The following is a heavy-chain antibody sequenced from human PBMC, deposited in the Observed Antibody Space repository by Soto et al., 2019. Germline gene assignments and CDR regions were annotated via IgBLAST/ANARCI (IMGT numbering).Heavy chain of an antibody. CDR1: GGSFRGYY. CDR2: INHSGGT. Sequence: QVRLQQWGAGLLKPSETLALTCAVHGGSFRGYYWSWIRQPPGKGLEWIGEINHSGGTNYNPSLKSRVSISVDASKHRFSLQLSSVTAADTAVYYCARLWSSNEGSSWGQGTLIAVSS. CDR3: ARLWSSNEGSS. J-gene: IGHJ4*02. V-gene: IGHV4-34*01. D-gene: IGHD2-21*01.